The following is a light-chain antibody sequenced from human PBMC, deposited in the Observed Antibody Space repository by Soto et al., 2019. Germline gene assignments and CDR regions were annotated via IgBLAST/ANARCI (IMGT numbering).Light chain of an antibody. Sequence: EIVLTQSPGLLSLSPGERATLSCRASQSVSNDFLAWYQQKPGQAPRLLIYGASTRATDVPDRFSGSGSGADFTLTISRLEPEDFAVYYCQQYGSSPPRTFGQGTKVE. CDR3: QQYGSSPPRT. CDR1: QSVSNDF. CDR2: GAS. V-gene: IGKV3-20*01. J-gene: IGKJ1*01.